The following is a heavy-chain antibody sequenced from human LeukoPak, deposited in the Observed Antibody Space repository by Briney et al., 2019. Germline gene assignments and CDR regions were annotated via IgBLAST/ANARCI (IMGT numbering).Heavy chain of an antibody. V-gene: IGHV1-46*01. CDR2: IMPSGGST. Sequence: ASVKVSCTASGYSFTNYYMHWVRQAPGQGLEWMGKIMPSGGSTSYAEKFQGRVTMTRDASTSTVYLELSSLRSEDTAVYYCAGVREGTSRDFDFWGQGTLVTVSS. CDR3: AGVREGTSRDFDF. CDR1: GYSFTNYY. J-gene: IGHJ4*02. D-gene: IGHD1-7*01.